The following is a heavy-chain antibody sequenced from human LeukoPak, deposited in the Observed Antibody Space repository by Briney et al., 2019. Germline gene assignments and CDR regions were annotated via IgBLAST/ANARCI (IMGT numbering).Heavy chain of an antibody. Sequence: GGSLRLSCAASGFTFSSYAMHWVRQAPGKGLEWVAVISYDGSNKYYADSVKGRFTISRDNSKNTLYLQMNSLRAEDTAVYYCSRGGYYGSGSRVGYYYYGMDVWGQGTTVTVSS. D-gene: IGHD3-10*01. CDR1: GFTFSSYA. J-gene: IGHJ6*02. CDR3: SRGGYYGSGSRVGYYYYGMDV. V-gene: IGHV3-30-3*01. CDR2: ISYDGSNK.